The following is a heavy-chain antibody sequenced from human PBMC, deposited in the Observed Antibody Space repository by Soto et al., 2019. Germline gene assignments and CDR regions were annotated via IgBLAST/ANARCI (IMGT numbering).Heavy chain of an antibody. CDR2: INAGNGNT. J-gene: IGHJ3*02. CDR3: AREGYTFGPGEVRGAFDI. V-gene: IGHV1-3*01. D-gene: IGHD1-1*01. Sequence: ASVKVSCKASGYTFTSYAMHWVRQAPGQRLEWVGWINAGNGNTKYSQKFQGRVTITRDTSASTAYMELSSLRSEDTAVYYCAREGYTFGPGEVRGAFDIWGQGTMVTVSS. CDR1: GYTFTSYA.